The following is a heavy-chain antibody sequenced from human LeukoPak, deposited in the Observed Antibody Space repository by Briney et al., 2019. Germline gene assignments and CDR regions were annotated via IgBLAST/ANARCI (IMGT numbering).Heavy chain of an antibody. V-gene: IGHV4-39*01. CDR2: IYYSGST. D-gene: IGHD1-26*01. CDR3: ARHDIVGAMPYYFDY. Sequence: SETLSLTCTVSGGSISSSSYYCGWIRQPPGKGLEWIGSIYYSGSTYYNPSLKSRVTISVDTSKNQFSLKLSSVTAADTAVYYCARHDIVGAMPYYFDYWGQGTLVTVSS. J-gene: IGHJ4*02. CDR1: GGSISSSSYY.